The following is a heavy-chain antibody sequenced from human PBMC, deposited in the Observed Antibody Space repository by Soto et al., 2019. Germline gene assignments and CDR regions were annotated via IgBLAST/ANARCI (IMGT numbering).Heavy chain of an antibody. CDR1: GGSISSGGYY. Sequence: LSLTCTVSGGSISSGGYYWSWIRQHPGKGLEWIGYIYYSGGTYYNPSLKSRVTISVDTSKNQFSLKLSSVTAADTAVYYCARWKNEGSYGGNSHGMDVWGQGTTVTVSS. D-gene: IGHD4-17*01. CDR2: IYYSGGT. J-gene: IGHJ6*02. CDR3: ARWKNEGSYGGNSHGMDV. V-gene: IGHV4-31*03.